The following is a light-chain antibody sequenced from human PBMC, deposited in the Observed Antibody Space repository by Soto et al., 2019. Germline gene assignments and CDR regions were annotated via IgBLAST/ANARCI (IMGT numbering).Light chain of an antibody. J-gene: IGLJ1*01. CDR1: SSNIGAGYD. Sequence: QSVLTQPPSVSGAPGQRVTISCTGSSSNIGAGYDVHWYQQLPGTAPKLLIFRNNNRPSGVPDRFSGSKSGTSASLAITGLQAEDEADYYCQSYDSSLSADVFATGTKVTVL. CDR3: QSYDSSLSADV. CDR2: RNN. V-gene: IGLV1-40*01.